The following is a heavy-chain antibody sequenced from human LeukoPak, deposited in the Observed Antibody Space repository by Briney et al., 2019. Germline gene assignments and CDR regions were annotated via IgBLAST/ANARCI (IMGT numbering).Heavy chain of an antibody. Sequence: SGPTLVNPTQTLTLTCTFSGFSLSTSGVGVGWIRQPPGRALEWLALIYWDDDKRYSPPLKSRPTITKDTSRNQVVLTMTNMDPVDTATYYCAHMIYSNSYFDYWGQGTLVTVSS. V-gene: IGHV2-5*02. CDR2: IYWDDDK. CDR3: AHMIYSNSYFDY. D-gene: IGHD4-11*01. CDR1: GFSLSTSGVG. J-gene: IGHJ4*02.